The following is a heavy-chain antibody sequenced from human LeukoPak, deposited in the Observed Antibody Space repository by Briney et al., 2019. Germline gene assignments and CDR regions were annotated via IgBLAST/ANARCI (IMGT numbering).Heavy chain of an antibody. J-gene: IGHJ3*02. CDR3: ARDLSTYYDFWSGYRARGDAFDI. V-gene: IGHV1-18*01. CDR2: ISAYNGNT. Sequence: ASVKVSCEASGYTFTSYGISWVRQAPGQGLEWMGWISAYNGNTNYAQKLQGRVTMTTDTSTSTAYMELRSLRSDDTAVYYCARDLSTYYDFWSGYRARGDAFDIWGQGTMVTVSS. CDR1: GYTFTSYG. D-gene: IGHD3-3*01.